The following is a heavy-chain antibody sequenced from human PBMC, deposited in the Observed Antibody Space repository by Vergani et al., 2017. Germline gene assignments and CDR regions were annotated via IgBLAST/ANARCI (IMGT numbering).Heavy chain of an antibody. CDR2: IYHSGST. CDR1: GYSISSGYY. V-gene: IGHV4-38-2*01. CDR3: ARLGPYYYDSSGY. Sequence: QVQLQESGPGLVKPSETLSLTCAVSGYSISSGYYWGWIRQPPGKGLEWIGSIYHSGSTYYNPSLKNRVTISVDTSKNQFSLKLSSVTAADTAVYYCARLGPYYYDSSGYWGQGTLVTVSS. D-gene: IGHD3-22*01. J-gene: IGHJ4*02.